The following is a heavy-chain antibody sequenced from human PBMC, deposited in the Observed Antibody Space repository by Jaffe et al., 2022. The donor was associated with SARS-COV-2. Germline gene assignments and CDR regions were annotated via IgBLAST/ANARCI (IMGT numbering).Heavy chain of an antibody. V-gene: IGHV5-10-1*03. CDR3: ARHDEIRYLEGLPGGMDV. D-gene: IGHD3-3*01. Sequence: EVQLVQSGAEVKKPGESLRISCKASGYNLTTYWISWVRQVPGKGLEWMGRIDPIDSYIKYSPSSQGHVTISADKSISTAYLQWSSLKASDTAIYFCARHDEIRYLEGLPGGMDVWGQGTTVTVSS. CDR1: GYNLTTYW. CDR2: IDPIDSYI. J-gene: IGHJ6*02.